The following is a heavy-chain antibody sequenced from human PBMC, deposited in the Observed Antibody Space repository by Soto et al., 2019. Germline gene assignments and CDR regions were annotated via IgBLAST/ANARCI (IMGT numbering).Heavy chain of an antibody. D-gene: IGHD1-26*01. CDR3: STDIGIYGLDI. CDR2: IKSKTAAGTA. V-gene: IGHV3-15*01. Sequence: EVQLVESGGGFVQPGGSLRLSCVASRFSFTNAWMSLVRQAPGQGPEWVGRIKSKTAAGTADYAAPVKGRFTISRDDSQNTLYLHMDSLKTEDTALYHCSTDIGIYGLDIWG. J-gene: IGHJ6*02. CDR1: RFSFTNAW.